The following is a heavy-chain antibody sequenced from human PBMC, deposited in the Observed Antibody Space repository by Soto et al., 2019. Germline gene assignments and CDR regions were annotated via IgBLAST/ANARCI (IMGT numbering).Heavy chain of an antibody. CDR1: GLTFSDCA. D-gene: IGHD1-26*01. CDR3: AKKGTETVGQSWVDP. J-gene: IGHJ5*02. V-gene: IGHV3-23*01. Sequence: GGSLRLSCAVSGLTFSDCAMYWVRQAPGKGLEWVSSISAGGDGTYYADSVKGRFTISRDNSRNTLYLQMNSLRAEDTAVYYCAKKGTETVGQSWVDPWGQGTLVTVS. CDR2: ISAGGDGT.